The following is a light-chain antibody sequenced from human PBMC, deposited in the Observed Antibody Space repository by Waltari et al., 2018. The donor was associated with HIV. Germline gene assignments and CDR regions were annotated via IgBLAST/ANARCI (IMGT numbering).Light chain of an antibody. J-gene: IGLJ3*02. CDR2: RNT. CDR1: SFNIGSNY. V-gene: IGLV1-47*01. Sequence: QSVLTQPPSASGPPGQRVTIPCSGGSFNIGSNYVYWYQQFPGTAPRLLIYRNTLRPSGVPDRFSGSKSATSASLAISGLRSEDEADYFCAAWDDSVSGRVFGGGTKLTVL. CDR3: AAWDDSVSGRV.